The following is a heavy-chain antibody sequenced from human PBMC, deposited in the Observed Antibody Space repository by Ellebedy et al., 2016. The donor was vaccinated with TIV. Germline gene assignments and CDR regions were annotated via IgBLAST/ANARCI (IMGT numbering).Heavy chain of an antibody. CDR2: IKSKTDGGTT. V-gene: IGHV3-15*01. D-gene: IGHD6-19*01. Sequence: GESLKISXAASGFTFSNAWMSWVRQAPGKGLEWVGRIKSKTDGGTTDYAAPVKGRFTISRDDSKNTLYLQMNSLKTEDTAVYYCTTVAAVAPEMDVWGQGTTVTVSS. CDR3: TTVAAVAPEMDV. CDR1: GFTFSNAW. J-gene: IGHJ6*02.